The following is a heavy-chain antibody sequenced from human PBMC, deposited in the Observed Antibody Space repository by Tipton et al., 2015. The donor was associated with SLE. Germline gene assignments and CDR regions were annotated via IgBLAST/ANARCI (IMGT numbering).Heavy chain of an antibody. Sequence: TLSLTCTVSGGPISSYYWSWIRQPPGKGLEWIGYIYYSGSTNYNPSLKSRVTISVDTSKNQFSLKLSSVTAADTAVYYCARGYCSSTSCYGVWFDPWGQGTLVTVSS. CDR3: ARGYCSSTSCYGVWFDP. V-gene: IGHV4-59*08. J-gene: IGHJ5*02. CDR1: GGPISSYY. D-gene: IGHD2-2*01. CDR2: IYYSGST.